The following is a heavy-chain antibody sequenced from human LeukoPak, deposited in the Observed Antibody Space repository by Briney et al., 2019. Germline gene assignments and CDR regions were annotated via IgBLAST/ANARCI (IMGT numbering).Heavy chain of an antibody. D-gene: IGHD6-19*01. CDR1: GGSFSGYY. CDR2: IYHSGST. Sequence: SETLSLTCAVYGGSFSGYYWSWIRQPPGKGLEWIGYIYHSGSTYYNPSLKSRVTISVDRSKNQFSLKLSSVTAADTAVYYCARGLTRSGWYVSDYWGQGTLVTVSS. J-gene: IGHJ4*02. V-gene: IGHV4-34*01. CDR3: ARGLTRSGWYVSDY.